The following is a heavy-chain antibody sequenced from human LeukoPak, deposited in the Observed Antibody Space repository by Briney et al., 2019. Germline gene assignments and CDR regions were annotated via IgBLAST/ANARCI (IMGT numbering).Heavy chain of an antibody. Sequence: ASVKVSCKAFGYTFTRYAMHWVRQAPGQRLEWMGWINAGNGNTKYSQKFQGRVTITRDTSASTAYMELSSLRSEDTAVYYCASNYYGSGPFDYWGQGTLVTVSS. CDR2: INAGNGNT. V-gene: IGHV1-3*01. CDR1: GYTFTRYA. CDR3: ASNYYGSGPFDY. D-gene: IGHD3-10*01. J-gene: IGHJ4*02.